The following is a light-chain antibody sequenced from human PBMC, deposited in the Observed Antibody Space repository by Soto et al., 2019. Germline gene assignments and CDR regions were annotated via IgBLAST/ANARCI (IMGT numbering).Light chain of an antibody. Sequence: EIVMTQSPGTLSVSPGEGATLSCRVSQSVRSNLAWYQQKPGQAPRLLIYDASNRATGIPARFSGSVSGTEFTLTISSLQPEDFAVYFCHSYDKWPPGTFGQGTKVDIK. J-gene: IGKJ1*01. CDR2: DAS. CDR1: QSVRSN. V-gene: IGKV3D-15*01. CDR3: HSYDKWPPGT.